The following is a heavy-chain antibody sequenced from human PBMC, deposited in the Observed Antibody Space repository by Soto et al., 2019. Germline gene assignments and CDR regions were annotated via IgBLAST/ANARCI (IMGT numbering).Heavy chain of an antibody. D-gene: IGHD2-15*01. V-gene: IGHV1-69*06. J-gene: IGHJ4*02. CDR3: ARGVAATKYYFGY. Sequence: VKVSCKASGGTFSSYAISWVRQAPGQGLEWMGGIIPIFGTANYAQKFQGRVTITADKSTSTAYMELSSLRSEDTAVYYCARGVAATKYYFGYWGQGTLVTVSS. CDR2: IIPIFGTA. CDR1: GGTFSSYA.